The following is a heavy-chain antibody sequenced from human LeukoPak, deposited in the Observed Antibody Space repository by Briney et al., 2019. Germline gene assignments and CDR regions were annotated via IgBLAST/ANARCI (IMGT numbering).Heavy chain of an antibody. V-gene: IGHV3-23*01. J-gene: IGHJ4*02. CDR1: GFTFNNYA. CDR3: AKDSLSGSYGY. CDR2: IRGSNRGT. D-gene: IGHD1-26*01. Sequence: GGSLRLSCAASGFTFNNYAMSWVRQAPGKGLEWVSSIRGSNRGTYYADSARGRFTISRDNSKNTVYLEMNSLRAEDTAVFYCAKDSLSGSYGYWGQGTLVTVSS.